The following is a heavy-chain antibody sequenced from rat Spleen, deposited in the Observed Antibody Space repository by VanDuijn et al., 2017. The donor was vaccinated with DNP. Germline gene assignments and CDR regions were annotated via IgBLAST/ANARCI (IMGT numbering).Heavy chain of an antibody. D-gene: IGHD1-4*01. Sequence: EVQLQESGPGLVKPSQSLSLTCSVTGYSITSSYRWNWIRKFPGNKLEWMGYISNTGNTNSNPSLKSRISITRDTSKNQFFLQLNSVTTEDTATYYCARWTRYFDGWGQGVMVTVSS. J-gene: IGHJ2*01. CDR3: ARWTRYFDG. CDR2: ISNTGNT. V-gene: IGHV3-3*01. CDR1: GYSITSSYR.